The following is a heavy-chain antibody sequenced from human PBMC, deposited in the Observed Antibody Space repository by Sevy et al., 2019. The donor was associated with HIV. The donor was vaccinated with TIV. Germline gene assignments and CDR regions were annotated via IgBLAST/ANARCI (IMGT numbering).Heavy chain of an antibody. CDR2: IYFTGTT. Sequence: SETLSLTCTVSGGSISSSSYYWGWIRQPPGKGLEWIGSIYFTGTTYYNPSLKSRVTISVDTSKNQFSLRLNSVTAADTAVYYCANLDYGDYVNYFDFWGQGTLVTVSS. J-gene: IGHJ4*02. CDR1: GGSISSSSYY. V-gene: IGHV4-39*01. CDR3: ANLDYGDYVNYFDF. D-gene: IGHD4-17*01.